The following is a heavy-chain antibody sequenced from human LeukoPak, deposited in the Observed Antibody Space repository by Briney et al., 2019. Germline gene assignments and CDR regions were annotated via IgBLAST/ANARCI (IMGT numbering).Heavy chain of an antibody. Sequence: ASVKVSCKASGYTFTGYYLHWVRQAPGQGLEWMGWINPNSGNTNYDQKFQGRVTMTRDTSINTAYMELSRLRSDDTAVFYCARTPRAAAGYYYYYMDIWGQGTTVTVSS. J-gene: IGHJ6*03. V-gene: IGHV1-2*02. D-gene: IGHD6-13*01. CDR3: ARTPRAAAGYYYYYMDI. CDR2: INPNSGNT. CDR1: GYTFTGYY.